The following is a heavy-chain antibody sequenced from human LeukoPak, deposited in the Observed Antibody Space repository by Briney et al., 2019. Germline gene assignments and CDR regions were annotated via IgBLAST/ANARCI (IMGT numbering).Heavy chain of an antibody. CDR1: GGSISSYY. V-gene: IGHV4-4*07. J-gene: IGHJ2*01. D-gene: IGHD5-24*01. CDR3: ARDRFRDDYTPEAGEDWYFDL. CDR2: IYTSGST. Sequence: KPSETLSLTCTVSGGSISSYYWSWIRQPAGKGLEWIGRIYTSGSTNYNPSLKSRVTMSVDTSKNQFSLKLSSVTAADTAVYYCARDRFRDDYTPEAGEDWYFDLWGRGTLVTVSS.